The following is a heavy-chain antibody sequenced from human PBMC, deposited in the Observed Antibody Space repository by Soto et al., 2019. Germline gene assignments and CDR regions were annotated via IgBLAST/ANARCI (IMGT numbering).Heavy chain of an antibody. Sequence: QLQLQESGPGLVKPSETLSLTCTVSGGSISSSSYYWGWIRQPPGKVLEWIGSIYYSGSTYYNPSLKSRVTISVDTSKNQFSLKLSSVTAADTAVYYCARTRVGGRYYLFDYWGQGTLVTVSS. V-gene: IGHV4-39*01. D-gene: IGHD1-26*01. CDR1: GGSISSSSYY. J-gene: IGHJ4*02. CDR2: IYYSGST. CDR3: ARTRVGGRYYLFDY.